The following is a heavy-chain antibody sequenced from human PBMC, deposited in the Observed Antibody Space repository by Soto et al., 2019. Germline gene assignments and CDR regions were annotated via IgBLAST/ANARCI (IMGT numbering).Heavy chain of an antibody. Sequence: SGPTLVNPTQTLTLTCTCSGFSLSTSGVSVGWIRQPPGEALEWLALIFWDDDKRYSPSLKSRLTITKDTSKNQVVLTMTNMDPVDTASYYCAHRQASLTVHYNCFDYWGQGVLVTVSS. CDR1: GFSLSTSGVS. V-gene: IGHV2-5*02. D-gene: IGHD3-9*01. CDR2: IFWDDDK. J-gene: IGHJ4*02. CDR3: AHRQASLTVHYNCFDY.